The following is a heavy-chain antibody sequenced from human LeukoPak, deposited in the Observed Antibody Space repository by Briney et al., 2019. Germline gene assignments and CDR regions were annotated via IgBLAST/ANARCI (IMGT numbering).Heavy chain of an antibody. V-gene: IGHV4-34*01. D-gene: IGHD3-22*01. CDR1: GGSFSGYY. Sequence: SETLSLTCAVYGGSFSGYYWSWIRQPPGKGLEWIGETNHSGSTNYNPSLKSRVTISVDTSKNQFSLKLSSVTAADTAVYYCARSRVDSSGYSNWFDPWGQGTLVTVSS. J-gene: IGHJ5*02. CDR2: TNHSGST. CDR3: ARSRVDSSGYSNWFDP.